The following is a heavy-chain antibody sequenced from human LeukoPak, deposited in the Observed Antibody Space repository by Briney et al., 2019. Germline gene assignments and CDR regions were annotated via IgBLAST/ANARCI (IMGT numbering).Heavy chain of an antibody. CDR1: GFTFSSYS. CDR3: VTGGSGSYYNYYYGMDV. D-gene: IGHD3-10*01. CDR2: ISSSSSYI. J-gene: IGHJ6*02. V-gene: IGHV3-21*01. Sequence: GGSPRLSCAASGFTFSSYSMNWVRQAPGKGLEWVSSISSSSSYIYYADSVKGRFTISRDNAKNSLYLQMNSLRAEDTAVYYCVTGGSGSYYNYYYGMDVWGQGTTVTVSS.